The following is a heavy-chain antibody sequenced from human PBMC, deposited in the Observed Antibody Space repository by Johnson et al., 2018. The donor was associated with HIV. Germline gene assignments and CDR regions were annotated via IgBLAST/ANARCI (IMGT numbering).Heavy chain of an antibody. CDR3: ARAGGYNSSWNAFDI. D-gene: IGHD6-13*01. J-gene: IGHJ3*02. V-gene: IGHV3-30*14. CDR1: GFTFSSYA. Sequence: QVQLVESGGGVVQPGTSLRLSCVASGFTFSSYAMHWVRQAPGKGLEWVAHVGHDGGIYPYAASVKGRFTVYSANSKNNLYLQLNSLRAGDTAVYYCARAGGYNSSWNAFDIWGQGTMVTVSS. CDR2: VGHDGGIY.